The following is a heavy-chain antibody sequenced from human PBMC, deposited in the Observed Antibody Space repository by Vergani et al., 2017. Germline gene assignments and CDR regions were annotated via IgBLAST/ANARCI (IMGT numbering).Heavy chain of an antibody. J-gene: IGHJ4*02. CDR2: ISGSGSST. CDR3: AKDMELIRGAGLAY. V-gene: IGHV3-23*01. Sequence: EVQLLESGGGLVQPGGSLRLSCAASGFTFSSYAMSWVRQAPGKGLEWVSAISGSGSSTYYADSVKGRFTISRDNSKNTLYLQMNSLRAEDTAVYYCAKDMELIRGAGLAYWGQGTLVTVSS. D-gene: IGHD1-7*01. CDR1: GFTFSSYA.